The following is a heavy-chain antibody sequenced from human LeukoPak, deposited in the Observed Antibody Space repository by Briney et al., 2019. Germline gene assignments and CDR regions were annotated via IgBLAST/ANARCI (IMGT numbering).Heavy chain of an antibody. Sequence: ASVKVSCKASGYTFTNYYIHWVRQAPGQGLEWMGWINPNSGGTNYAQKFQGRVTMTRDTSISTAYMELSRLRSDDTAIYYCASLIAAAGTNVYWGQGTLVTVSS. CDR1: GYTFTNYY. D-gene: IGHD6-13*01. V-gene: IGHV1-2*02. CDR3: ASLIAAAGTNVY. J-gene: IGHJ4*02. CDR2: INPNSGGT.